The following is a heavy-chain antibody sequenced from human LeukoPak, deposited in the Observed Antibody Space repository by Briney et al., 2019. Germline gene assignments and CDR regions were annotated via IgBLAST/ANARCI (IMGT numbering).Heavy chain of an antibody. CDR2: IHPNSGGT. V-gene: IGHV1-2*02. CDR3: ARTNSGYDFIPDY. J-gene: IGHJ4*02. Sequence: GSVKVSCKASGYTFTGYYMHWVRQAPGQGLEWMGWIHPNSGGTNYAQKFQGRVTMTRDTSLSTAYMELSRLRSDDTAVYYCARTNSGYDFIPDYWGQGILVTVSS. CDR1: GYTFTGYY. D-gene: IGHD5-12*01.